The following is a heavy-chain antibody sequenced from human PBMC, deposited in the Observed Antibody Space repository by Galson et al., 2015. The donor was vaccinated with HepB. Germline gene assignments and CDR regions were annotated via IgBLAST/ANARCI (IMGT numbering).Heavy chain of an antibody. CDR2: IKEDGSVK. J-gene: IGHJ4*02. V-gene: IGHV3-7*03. Sequence: SLRLSCAASGFTFNTYWMSWVRRAPGKGLEWVANIKEDGSVKYYVDSVKGRLTISRDNAKNSVFLQMNSLRVEDTAVYYCARGQIAAALWGQGTLVTVSS. CDR1: GFTFNTYW. D-gene: IGHD6-13*01. CDR3: ARGQIAAAL.